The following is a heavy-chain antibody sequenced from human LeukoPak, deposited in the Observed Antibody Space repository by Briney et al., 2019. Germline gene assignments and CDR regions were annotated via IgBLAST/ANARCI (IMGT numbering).Heavy chain of an antibody. D-gene: IGHD3-3*01. V-gene: IGHV4-4*02. CDR1: GGSISSSNW. J-gene: IGHJ6*02. CDR3: ARGQDTTYYDFWSGSQYYYGMDV. CDR2: IYHSGST. Sequence: PSETLSLTCAVSGGSISSSNWWSWVRQPPGKGLEWIGEIYHSGSTNYNPSLKSRVTISVDKSKNQFSLKLSSVTAADTAVYYCARGQDTTYYDFWSGSQYYYGMDVWGQGTTVTVSS.